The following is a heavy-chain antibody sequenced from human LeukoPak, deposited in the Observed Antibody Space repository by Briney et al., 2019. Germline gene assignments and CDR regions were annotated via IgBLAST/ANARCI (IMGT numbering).Heavy chain of an antibody. Sequence: GGSLRLSCAASRFTFSDYYMSWIRQAPGKGLEWVSYISSSGSTIYYADSVKGRFTISRDNAKNSLYLQMNSLRAEDTAVYYCARESYPRSYSSGCRYWGQGTLVTVSS. D-gene: IGHD6-19*01. J-gene: IGHJ4*02. CDR1: RFTFSDYY. CDR3: ARESYPRSYSSGCRY. V-gene: IGHV3-11*01. CDR2: ISSSGSTI.